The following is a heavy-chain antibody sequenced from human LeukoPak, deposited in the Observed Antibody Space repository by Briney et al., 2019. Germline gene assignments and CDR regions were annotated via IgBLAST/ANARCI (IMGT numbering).Heavy chain of an antibody. CDR3: SVNMGSGYRFDY. J-gene: IGHJ4*02. CDR2: IRYDGSNK. CDR1: GFTFSSYG. V-gene: IGHV3-30*02. Sequence: GGSLRLSCAASGFTFSSYGVHWVRQAPGKGLEWVAFIRYDGSNKYYADSVKGRFTISRDNSKNTLYLQMNSLRAEDTAVYYCSVNMGSGYRFDYWGQGTLVTVSS. D-gene: IGHD3-22*01.